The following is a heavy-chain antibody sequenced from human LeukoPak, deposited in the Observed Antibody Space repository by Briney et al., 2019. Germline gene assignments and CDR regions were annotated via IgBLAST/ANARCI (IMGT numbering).Heavy chain of an antibody. J-gene: IGHJ4*02. CDR3: ARVTYYYDSSGSRVSYFDY. CDR1: GFTFSSDW. D-gene: IGHD3-22*01. Sequence: PGGSLRLSCAVSGFTFSSDWMTWVRQAPGKGLEWVANIKEDGSESYYVASVKGRFTISRDNAKNSLYLQMSSLRAEDTAVYYCARVTYYYDSSGSRVSYFDYWGQGTLVTVSS. V-gene: IGHV3-7*01. CDR2: IKEDGSES.